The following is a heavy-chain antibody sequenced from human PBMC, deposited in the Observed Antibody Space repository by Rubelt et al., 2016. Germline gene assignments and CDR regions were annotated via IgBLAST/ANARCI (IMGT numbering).Heavy chain of an antibody. V-gene: IGHV4-31*03. CDR2: IYYSGGT. CDR3: ARGSTVTTTLDY. J-gene: IGHJ4*02. D-gene: IGHD4-17*01. Sequence: QVQLQESGPGLVKPSQTLSLTCTVSGGSISSGGYYWSWIRQHPGKGLEWIGYIYYSGGTYYNPSLKSRVTISVDTAKNQFSLKLSSVTAADTAVYYCARGSTVTTTLDYWGQGTLVTVSS. CDR1: GGSISSGGYY.